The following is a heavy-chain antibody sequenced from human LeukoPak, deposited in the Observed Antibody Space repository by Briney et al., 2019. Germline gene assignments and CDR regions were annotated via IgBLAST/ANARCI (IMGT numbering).Heavy chain of an antibody. CDR3: AREGGSGSRPNLFDY. Sequence: SSVKVSCKASGGTFSSYAISWVRQAPGQGLEWIGGVSPIFCTANYAQKFQGRVTITADESTSTAYMELSSLRSEDTAVYYCAREGGSGSRPNLFDYWGQGTLVTVSS. J-gene: IGHJ4*02. D-gene: IGHD3-10*01. CDR1: GGTFSSYA. V-gene: IGHV1-69*13. CDR2: VSPIFCTA.